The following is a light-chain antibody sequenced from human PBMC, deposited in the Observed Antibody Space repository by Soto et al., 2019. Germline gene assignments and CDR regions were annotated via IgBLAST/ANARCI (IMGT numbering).Light chain of an antibody. CDR1: QNLSGTF. V-gene: IGKV3-20*01. Sequence: EIVLTQSPASLSVSPGERATLCCRGSQNLSGTFLAWYQQKPGQAPSLLIYDASIRATGIPDRFSGSGSGTDFTLTISRLEPEDFAVYYCQHYGSSPQAFGQGTKVDIK. CDR3: QHYGSSPQA. CDR2: DAS. J-gene: IGKJ1*01.